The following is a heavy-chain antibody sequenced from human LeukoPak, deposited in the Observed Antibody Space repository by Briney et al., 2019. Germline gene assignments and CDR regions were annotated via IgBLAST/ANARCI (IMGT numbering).Heavy chain of an antibody. CDR3: ASLGQWLETFDY. CDR1: GFTFSSYE. D-gene: IGHD6-19*01. CDR2: ISSSGSTI. J-gene: IGHJ4*02. Sequence: GGSLRLSCAASGFTFSSYEMNWVRQAPGKGLEWVSYISSSGSTIYYADSVKGRFTISRDNAKNSLYLQMSSLGAEDTAVYYCASLGQWLETFDYWGQGTLVTVSS. V-gene: IGHV3-48*03.